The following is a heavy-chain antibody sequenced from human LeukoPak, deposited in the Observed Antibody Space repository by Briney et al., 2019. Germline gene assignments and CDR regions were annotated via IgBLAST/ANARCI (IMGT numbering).Heavy chain of an antibody. D-gene: IGHD3-9*01. CDR3: ARGFPSDSDWLSVY. CDR2: IIPIFGTA. CDR1: GGTFSSYA. V-gene: IGHV1-69*13. Sequence: SVTVSCTASGGTFSSYAISWVRQAPGQGLEWMGGIIPIFGTANYAQKFQGRVTITADESTSTAYMELSSLRSEDTAVYYCARGFPSDSDWLSVYWGQGTLVTVSS. J-gene: IGHJ4*02.